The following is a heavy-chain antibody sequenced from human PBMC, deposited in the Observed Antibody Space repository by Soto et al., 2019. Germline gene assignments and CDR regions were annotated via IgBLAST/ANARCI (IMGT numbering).Heavy chain of an antibody. J-gene: IGHJ4*02. Sequence: QIQLLQSGAEVKKPGASLKVTYKASGYTFRNFGISWVRQAPGQGREWMGWISAYNANSNYAQKFQGRLTMTADTSTSTAYMELRSLRSDDTAVYYCARENSYFDYWGQGTLVTVSS. CDR3: ARENSYFDY. CDR2: ISAYNANS. CDR1: GYTFRNFG. V-gene: IGHV1-18*01.